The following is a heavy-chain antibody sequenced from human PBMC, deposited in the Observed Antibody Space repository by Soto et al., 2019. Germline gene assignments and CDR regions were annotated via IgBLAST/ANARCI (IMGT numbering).Heavy chain of an antibody. CDR2: ISTGGAYM. CDR1: GFTFRNYN. Sequence: EVQLVESGGGPVKAGGSLRLFCTASGFTFRNYNMNWVRQAPGKGLEWVSSISTGGAYMFYADSVKGRFTISRDNAQNSLFLQIASPRAEDPAVYYCARDIASPGGDYFGSWGQGTLVTVSS. D-gene: IGHD2-21*01. J-gene: IGHJ4*02. CDR3: ARDIASPGGDYFGS. V-gene: IGHV3-21*06.